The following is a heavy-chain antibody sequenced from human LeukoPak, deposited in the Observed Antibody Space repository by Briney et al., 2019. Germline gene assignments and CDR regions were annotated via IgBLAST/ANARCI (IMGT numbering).Heavy chain of an antibody. J-gene: IGHJ4*02. D-gene: IGHD1-26*01. CDR2: INHRGRT. CDR1: GGSFSGYY. CDR3: ARWEGGSYYDFDY. V-gene: IGHV4-34*01. Sequence: SESLSPTCAVYGGSFSGYYWSWIRQPPGKGLEWIGEINHRGRTTYNPTLKARVTISGDTSKNQFSLKLSSVTAADTAVYYCARWEGGSYYDFDYWGQGTLVTVSS.